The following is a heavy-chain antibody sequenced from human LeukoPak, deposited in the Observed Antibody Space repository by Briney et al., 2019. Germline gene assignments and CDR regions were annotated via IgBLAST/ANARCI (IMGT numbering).Heavy chain of an antibody. J-gene: IGHJ5*02. V-gene: IGHV3-11*06. CDR2: ISSSSSYT. CDR1: RFTFSTYA. CDR3: ARDLRSGNWFDP. Sequence: PGGSLRLSCTASRFTFSTYAMSWVRQAPGKGLEWVSYISSSSSYTNYADSVKGRFTISRDNAKNSLYLQMNSLRAEDTAVYYCARDLRSGNWFDPWGQGTLVTVSS. D-gene: IGHD5/OR15-5a*01.